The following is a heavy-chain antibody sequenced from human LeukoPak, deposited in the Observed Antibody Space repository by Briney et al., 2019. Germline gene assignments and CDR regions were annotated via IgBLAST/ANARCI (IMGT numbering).Heavy chain of an antibody. CDR2: FDPEDGET. J-gene: IGHJ3*02. V-gene: IGHV1-24*01. D-gene: IGHD3-9*01. CDR1: GYTLTELS. Sequence: ASVKASCKVSGYTLTELSMHWVRQAPGKGLEWMGGFDPEDGETIYAQKFQGRVTMTEDTSTDTAYMELSSLRSEDTAVYYCATYNYDILTGPTSDAFDIWGQGTMVTVSS. CDR3: ATYNYDILTGPTSDAFDI.